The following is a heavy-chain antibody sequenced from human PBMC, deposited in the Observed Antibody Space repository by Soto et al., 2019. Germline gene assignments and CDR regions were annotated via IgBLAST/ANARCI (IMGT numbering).Heavy chain of an antibody. CDR2: IYWDDDK. CDR3: AHRVLRTVFGLVTTTAIYFDF. J-gene: IGHJ4*02. CDR1: GVSLTTRGVG. V-gene: IGHV2-5*02. D-gene: IGHD3-3*01. Sequence: QITLNESGPTQVNPRQTLTLTCTFSGVSLTTRGVGVGWIRQSTVKAPERLALIYWDDDKRYSPSLKSRLTITKDTAKNQVVLTMADLDPADTATYYCAHRVLRTVFGLVTTTAIYFDFWSQGPPVSVSS.